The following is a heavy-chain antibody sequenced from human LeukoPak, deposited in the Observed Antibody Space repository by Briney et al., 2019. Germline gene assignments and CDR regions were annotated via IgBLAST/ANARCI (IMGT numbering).Heavy chain of an antibody. V-gene: IGHV3-23*01. CDR3: AKDVGKWESLHFFDY. D-gene: IGHD1-26*01. J-gene: IGHJ4*02. Sequence: GGSLRLSCLTSGFTLSTNAMSWVRQAPGKGLEWISGISGSGASTYYADSVNGRFTISRDDSRNTLYLQMNSLRGDDTAVYYCAKDVGKWESLHFFDYWGQGTLVTVSS. CDR2: ISGSGAST. CDR1: GFTLSTNA.